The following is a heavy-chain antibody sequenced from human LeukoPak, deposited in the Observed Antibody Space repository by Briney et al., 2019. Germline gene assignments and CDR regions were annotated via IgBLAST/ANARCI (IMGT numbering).Heavy chain of an antibody. J-gene: IGHJ4*02. Sequence: SETLSLTCTVSGGSIINDTNYWSWIRQHPGKSLEWIGYIYYSGSTNYNPSLKSRVTISVDTSKNQFSLKLSSVTAADTAVYYCARHQVAGTCFDYWGQGTLVTVSS. CDR3: ARHQVAGTCFDY. CDR2: IYYSGST. D-gene: IGHD6-19*01. CDR1: GGSIINDTNY. V-gene: IGHV4-61*01.